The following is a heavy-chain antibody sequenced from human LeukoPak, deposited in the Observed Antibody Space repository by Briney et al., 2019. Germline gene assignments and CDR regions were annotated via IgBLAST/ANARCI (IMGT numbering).Heavy chain of an antibody. CDR2: IYYSGST. Sequence: SETLSLTCTAPGGSISSYYWSWIRQPPGKGLEWIGYIYYSGSTNCNPSLKSRVTISVDTSKNQFSLKLSSVTAADTAVYYCARDAGPYYYDSKGYFDYWGQGTLVTVSS. D-gene: IGHD3-22*01. CDR3: ARDAGPYYYDSKGYFDY. CDR1: GGSISSYY. J-gene: IGHJ4*02. V-gene: IGHV4-59*01.